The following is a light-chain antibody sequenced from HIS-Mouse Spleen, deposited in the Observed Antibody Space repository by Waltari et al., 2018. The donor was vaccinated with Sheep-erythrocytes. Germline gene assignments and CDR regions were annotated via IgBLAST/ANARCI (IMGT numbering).Light chain of an antibody. CDR1: SSDVGGYNY. CDR2: DVS. Sequence: QSALTQPRSVSGSPGQSVPISCTGPSSDVGGYNYVSWYQQHPGKAPTLMIYDVSKRPSGVPDRFSGSKSGNTASLTVSGLQAEDEADYYCSSYAGSNNWVFGGGTKLTVL. CDR3: SSYAGSNNWV. J-gene: IGLJ3*02. V-gene: IGLV2-11*01.